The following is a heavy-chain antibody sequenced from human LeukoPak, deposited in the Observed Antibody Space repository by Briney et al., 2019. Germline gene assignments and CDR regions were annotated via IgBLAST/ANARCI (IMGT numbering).Heavy chain of an antibody. CDR1: GVSFSSSPYF. D-gene: IGHD3-22*01. CDR2: IYTSGST. J-gene: IGHJ2*01. Sequence: SETLSLTCTVSGVSFSSSPYFWSWIRQPAGKGLEWIGRIYTSGSTNYNPSLKSRVTISVDTSKNQFSLKLSSVTAADTAVYYCARRVEYYYDSSGYYYGPWCFDLWGRGTLVTVSS. V-gene: IGHV4-61*02. CDR3: ARRVEYYYDSSGYYYGPWCFDL.